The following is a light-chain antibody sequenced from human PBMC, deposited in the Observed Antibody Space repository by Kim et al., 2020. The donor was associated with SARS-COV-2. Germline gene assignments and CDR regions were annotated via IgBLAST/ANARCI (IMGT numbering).Light chain of an antibody. CDR2: GAS. CDR1: QSVSSSC. V-gene: IGKV3-20*01. Sequence: SLSPGERATRACRASQSVSSSCLAWYQQKPGQAPRLLIYGASSRATGIPDRFSGSGSGTDFTLTISRLEPEDFAVYYCQQYGVFTFGPGTKVDIK. CDR3: QQYGVFT. J-gene: IGKJ3*01.